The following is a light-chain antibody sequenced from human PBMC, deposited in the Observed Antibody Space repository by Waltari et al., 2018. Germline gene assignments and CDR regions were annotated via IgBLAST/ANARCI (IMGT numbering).Light chain of an antibody. CDR1: QSVSSN. J-gene: IGKJ1*01. CDR3: QQYNTWPRT. Sequence: EIVMTQSPATLSVSPGEKATLSCRASQSVSSNLAWYKQRPGQTPRLLIYAASTRATGGPARFSGGGSGAEFTLTISSLQSEDFAVYYCQQYNTWPRTFGQGTKVEIK. CDR2: AAS. V-gene: IGKV3-15*01.